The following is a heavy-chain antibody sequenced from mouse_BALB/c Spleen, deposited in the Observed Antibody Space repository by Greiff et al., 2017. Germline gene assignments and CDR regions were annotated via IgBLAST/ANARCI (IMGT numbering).Heavy chain of an antibody. CDR1: GFSLTGYG. CDR2: IWGDGST. Sequence: QVQLKESGPGLVAPSQSLSITCTVSGFSLTGYGVNWVRQPPGKGLEWLGMIWGDGSTDYNSALKSRLSISKDNSKSQVFLKMNSLQTDDTARYYCARDGNYEGAWFAYWGQGTLVTVSA. CDR3: ARDGNYEGAWFAY. D-gene: IGHD2-1*01. V-gene: IGHV2-6-7*01. J-gene: IGHJ3*01.